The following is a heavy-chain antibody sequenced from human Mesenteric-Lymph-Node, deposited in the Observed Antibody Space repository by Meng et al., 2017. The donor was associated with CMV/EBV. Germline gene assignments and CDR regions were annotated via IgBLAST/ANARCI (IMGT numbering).Heavy chain of an antibody. D-gene: IGHD3-10*01. Sequence: SEYTFTSYDINWVRQATGQGLEWMGWMNPNSGNTGYAQKFQGRVTMTRNTSISTAYMELSSLRSEDTAVYYCVGNMVRGAPYYFDYWGQGTLVTVSS. V-gene: IGHV1-8*01. CDR1: EYTFTSYD. CDR3: VGNMVRGAPYYFDY. J-gene: IGHJ4*02. CDR2: MNPNSGNT.